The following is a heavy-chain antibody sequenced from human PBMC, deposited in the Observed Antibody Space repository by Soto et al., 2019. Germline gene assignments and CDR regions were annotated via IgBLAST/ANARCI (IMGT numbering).Heavy chain of an antibody. J-gene: IGHJ6*02. D-gene: IGHD3-10*01. CDR1: GGSFSGYY. CDR3: ASGLVTMVRGVIRDYYYYGMDV. Sequence: SETLSLTCAVYGGSFSGYYWSWIRQPPGKGLEWIGEINHSGSTNYNPSLKSRVTISVDTSKNQFSLKLSSVTAADTAVYYCASGLVTMVRGVIRDYYYYGMDVWGQGTTVTVSS. CDR2: INHSGST. V-gene: IGHV4-34*01.